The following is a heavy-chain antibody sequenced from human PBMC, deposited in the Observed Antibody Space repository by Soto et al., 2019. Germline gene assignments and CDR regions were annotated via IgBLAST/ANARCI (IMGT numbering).Heavy chain of an antibody. J-gene: IGHJ6*03. CDR1: GGSISSGGYY. Sequence: QVQLQESGPGLVKPSQTLSLTCTVSGGSISSGGYYWRWIRQHPGKGLEWIGYIYYTGSTYYNPSLKSRVTISVDTSKNQFSLQLSSVTAADSAVYYCARESRDFYYYSLDVWGKGTTVTVSS. CDR3: ARESRDFYYYSLDV. V-gene: IGHV4-31*03. CDR2: IYYTGST.